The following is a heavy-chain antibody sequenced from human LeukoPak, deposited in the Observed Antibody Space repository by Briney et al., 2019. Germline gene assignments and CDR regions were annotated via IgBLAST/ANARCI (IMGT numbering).Heavy chain of an antibody. CDR2: FDPEDGET. CDR3: ATAPPYCGGDCPYYFDY. J-gene: IGHJ4*02. D-gene: IGHD2-21*02. Sequence: ASVKVSCKVSGYTLTELSMHWVRQAPGKGLEWMGGFDPEDGETIYAQKFQGRVTMTEDTSTDTAYMELSSLRSEDTAVYYCATAPPYCGGDCPYYFDYWGQGTLVTVPS. CDR1: GYTLTELS. V-gene: IGHV1-24*01.